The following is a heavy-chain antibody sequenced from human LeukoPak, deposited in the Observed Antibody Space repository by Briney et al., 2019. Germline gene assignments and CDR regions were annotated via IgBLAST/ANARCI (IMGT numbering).Heavy chain of an antibody. J-gene: IGHJ4*02. Sequence: GGSLTLSCAASGFPLDYYVMSWVRQAPGKGVEWVSGNNWNGGSTGYADSVKRRVTISRDNAKNSLYLQMNRLRAEDTALYYCARARYGHEWELPSFDYWRQGPLVPVSS. CDR1: GFPLDYYV. D-gene: IGHD1-26*01. CDR3: ARARYGHEWELPSFDY. CDR2: NNWNGGST. V-gene: IGHV3-20*04.